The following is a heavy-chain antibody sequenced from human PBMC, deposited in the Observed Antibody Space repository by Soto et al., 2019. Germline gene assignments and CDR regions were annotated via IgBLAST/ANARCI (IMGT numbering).Heavy chain of an antibody. CDR2: IIPIFGTA. CDR3: ANPSAGTLGGDDFWSGYYSSFDY. V-gene: IGHV1-69*06. J-gene: IGHJ4*02. D-gene: IGHD3-3*01. CDR1: GGTFSSYA. Sequence: SVKVSCKASGGTFSSYAISWVRQAPGQGLEWMGGIIPIFGTANYAQKFQGRVTITADKSTSTAYMELSSLSSEDTAVYYCANPSAGTLGGDDFWSGYYSSFDYWGQGTLVTVSS.